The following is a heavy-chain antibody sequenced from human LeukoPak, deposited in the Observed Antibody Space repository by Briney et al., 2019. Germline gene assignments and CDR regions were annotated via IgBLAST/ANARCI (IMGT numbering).Heavy chain of an antibody. J-gene: IGHJ4*02. CDR3: ARYLYYYDSSGYYRLYYFDY. CDR2: IYPGDSDT. D-gene: IGHD3-22*01. V-gene: IGHV5-51*01. CDR1: GYSFTSYW. Sequence: GESLKISCKGSGYSFTSYWIGWVRQMPGKGLEWMGIIYPGDSDTRYSPSFQGQVTISADKSISTAYLQWGSLKASDTAMYYCARYLYYYDSSGYYRLYYFDYWGQGTLVTVSS.